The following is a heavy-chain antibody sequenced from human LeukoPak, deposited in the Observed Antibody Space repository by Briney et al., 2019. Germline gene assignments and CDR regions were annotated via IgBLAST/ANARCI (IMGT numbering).Heavy chain of an antibody. V-gene: IGHV3-30-3*01. CDR3: ARDSWAVYYDFWSGMDV. D-gene: IGHD3-3*01. CDR1: GFTFSSYA. J-gene: IGHJ6*04. Sequence: GGSLRLSCAASGFTFSSYAMHWVRQAPGKGLEWVAVISYDGGNKYYADSVKGRFTISRDNSKNTLYLQMNSLRAEDTAVYYCARDSWAVYYDFWSGMDVWGKGTTVTVSS. CDR2: ISYDGGNK.